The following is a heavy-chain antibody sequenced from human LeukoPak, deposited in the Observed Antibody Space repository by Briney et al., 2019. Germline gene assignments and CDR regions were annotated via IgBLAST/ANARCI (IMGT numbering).Heavy chain of an antibody. J-gene: IGHJ5*02. Sequence: ASVKVSCKASGYTFSNHWMHWVRQVPGQGLEWMGVINANGGSTIYAQKFQGRITLTRDMSTTSVYMEVTSLRSEDTAVYYCARDQSGKWGLFSGWWFDPWGQGTLGTVSS. CDR1: GYTFSNHW. V-gene: IGHV1-46*01. D-gene: IGHD3-22*01. CDR3: ARDQSGKWGLFSGWWFDP. CDR2: INANGGST.